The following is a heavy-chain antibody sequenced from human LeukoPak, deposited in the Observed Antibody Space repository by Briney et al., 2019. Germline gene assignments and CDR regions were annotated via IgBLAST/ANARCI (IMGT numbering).Heavy chain of an antibody. D-gene: IGHD1-1*01. V-gene: IGHV3-48*04. Sequence: PWGSLRLSCAASGFTFSSYSMNWVRQAPGKGLEWVSYISSSSDTIYYADSVKGRFTISRDNAKNSLYLQMNSLRAEDTAVYYCAGDTSGADYWGQGTLVTVSS. CDR3: AGDTSGADY. J-gene: IGHJ4*02. CDR1: GFTFSSYS. CDR2: ISSSSDTI.